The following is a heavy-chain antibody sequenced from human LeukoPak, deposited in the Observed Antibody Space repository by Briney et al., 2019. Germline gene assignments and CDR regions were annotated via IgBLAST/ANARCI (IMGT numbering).Heavy chain of an antibody. Sequence: ASVNVSCKASGYTFTGYYMHWVRQAPGHGLEWMGWINPNSGGTNYAQKFQGRVTMTRDTSLSPAYMELSRLRSDDTAVYYFARGRQAEGYCNDYWGQGTLVTVSS. V-gene: IGHV1-2*02. J-gene: IGHJ4*02. D-gene: IGHD2-8*02. CDR1: GYTFTGYY. CDR2: INPNSGGT. CDR3: ARGRQAEGYCNDY.